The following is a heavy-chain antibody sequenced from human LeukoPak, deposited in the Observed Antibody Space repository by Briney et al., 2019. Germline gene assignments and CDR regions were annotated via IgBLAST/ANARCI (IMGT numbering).Heavy chain of an antibody. V-gene: IGHV3-30*18. CDR3: AKDADIYGSHDYFDH. CDR1: GFTFSTYG. D-gene: IGHD5-18*01. J-gene: IGHJ4*02. CDR2: ISDDARDQ. Sequence: PGGSLLLSCAASGFTFSTYGTHWVRPAPGKGLERVAVISDDARDQYYVDSVKGRLTISRDNLRNTLFLQMTSMRPEDTAVYYCAKDADIYGSHDYFDHWGQGTPVTVSS.